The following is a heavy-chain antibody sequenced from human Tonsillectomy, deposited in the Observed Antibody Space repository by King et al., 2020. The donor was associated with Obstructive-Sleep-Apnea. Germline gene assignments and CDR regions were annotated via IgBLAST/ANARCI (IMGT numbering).Heavy chain of an antibody. CDR1: GFTFSDYY. D-gene: IGHD3-22*01. J-gene: IGHJ4*02. Sequence: VQLVESGGGLVKPGGSLRLSCAASGFTFSDYYMSWIRQAPGKGLEWVSYISSSGSTIYYADSVKGRFTISRDNAKNSLYLQMNSLRAEDTAVYYCAKTYYYDSSGYYPDDYFDYWGQGTLVTVSS. CDR3: AKTYYYDSSGYYPDDYFDY. V-gene: IGHV3-11*01. CDR2: ISSSGSTI.